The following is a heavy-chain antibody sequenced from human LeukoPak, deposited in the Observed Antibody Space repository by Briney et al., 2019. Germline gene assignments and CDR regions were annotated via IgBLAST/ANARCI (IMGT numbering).Heavy chain of an antibody. V-gene: IGHV4-59*01. CDR2: INYSGST. D-gene: IGHD1-1*01. J-gene: IGHJ6*02. CDR3: ARAQLNLLVDFGMDV. CDR1: GGSITTYY. Sequence: SETLSLTCTVSGGSITTYYWTWIRQPPGKGLEWIGYINYSGSTNYNPSLKSRVTISVDTSKNQFSLKLSSVTAADTPVYYCARAQLNLLVDFGMDVWGQGTTVTVSS.